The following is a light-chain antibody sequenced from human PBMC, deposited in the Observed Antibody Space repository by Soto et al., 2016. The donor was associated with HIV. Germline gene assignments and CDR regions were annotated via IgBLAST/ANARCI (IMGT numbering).Light chain of an antibody. CDR2: GKN. V-gene: IGLV3-19*01. CDR3: NSRDSSGNHWV. Sequence: SSELTQDPAVSVALGQTVRITCQGDSLRSYYASWYQQKPRQAPILVIYGKNNRPSGIPDRFSGSSSGNTASLTITGAQAEDEADYYCNSRDSSGNHWVFGGGDQADRP. J-gene: IGLJ3*02. CDR1: SLRSYY.